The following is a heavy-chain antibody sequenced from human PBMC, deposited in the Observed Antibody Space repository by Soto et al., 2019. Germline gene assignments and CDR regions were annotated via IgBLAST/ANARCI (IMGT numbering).Heavy chain of an antibody. CDR3: ARGKGCSSTSCYYYYYYYMDV. V-gene: IGHV4-31*03. D-gene: IGHD2-2*01. CDR2: IYYSGST. Sequence: TLSLTCTVSGGSSSSGGYYWSCIRQHPGKGLEWIGYIYYSGSTYYNPSLKSRVTISVDTSKNQFSLKLSSVTAADTAVYYCARGKGCSSTSCYYYYYYYMDVWGKGTTVTSP. CDR1: GGSSSSGGYY. J-gene: IGHJ6*03.